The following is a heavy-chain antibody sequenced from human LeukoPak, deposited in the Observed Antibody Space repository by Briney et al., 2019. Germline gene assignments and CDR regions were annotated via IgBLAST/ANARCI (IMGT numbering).Heavy chain of an antibody. V-gene: IGHV4-59*01. CDR2: IYDSGST. CDR3: ARYIVSYPHDAFDI. J-gene: IGHJ3*02. CDR1: GDSISSYY. D-gene: IGHD1-26*01. Sequence: SETLSLTCTVSGDSISSYYWSWIRQPPGKGLEWIGYIYDSGSTHYNPSLKSRVTISLDTFKNQFSLKLSSVTAADTAFYYCARYIVSYPHDAFDIWGQGTMVTVSS.